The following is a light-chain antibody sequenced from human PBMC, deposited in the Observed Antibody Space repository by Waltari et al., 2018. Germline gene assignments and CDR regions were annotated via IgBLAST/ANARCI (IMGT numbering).Light chain of an antibody. Sequence: QSALTQPASVSGSPGQSITLPCTGTSSDVGGYNFVSWYQQHPGKAPKLMIYDVTKWPSGVSNRFSGSKSGNTASLTISGLQAEDEADYYCTSYTSTNTVVFGGGTKVTVL. CDR1: SSDVGGYNF. CDR2: DVT. J-gene: IGLJ2*01. V-gene: IGLV2-14*01. CDR3: TSYTSTNTVV.